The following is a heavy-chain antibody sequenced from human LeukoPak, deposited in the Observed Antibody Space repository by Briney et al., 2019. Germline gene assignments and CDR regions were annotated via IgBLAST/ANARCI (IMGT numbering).Heavy chain of an antibody. D-gene: IGHD5-18*01. Sequence: SETLSLTCTVSGGSISSGSYYWSWIRQPAGKGLEWIGRIYTSGSTNYNPSLKSRVTISVDTSKNQFSLKLSSVTAADTAVYYCARVRYSYGIPIDYWGQGTLVTVSS. V-gene: IGHV4-61*02. CDR2: IYTSGST. CDR1: GGSISSGSYY. CDR3: ARVRYSYGIPIDY. J-gene: IGHJ4*02.